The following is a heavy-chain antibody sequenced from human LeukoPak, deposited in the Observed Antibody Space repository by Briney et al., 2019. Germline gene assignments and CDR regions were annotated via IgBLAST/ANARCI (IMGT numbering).Heavy chain of an antibody. D-gene: IGHD3/OR15-3a*01. V-gene: IGHV3-23*01. CDR3: AKVAETFGLVDPFDY. CDR2: LSGSGGTT. Sequence: PGGSLRLSCTASGFTFSNYPMSWVRQVPGKGLEWVSALSGSGGTTYYADSVKGRFTISRDNSKNTLGLQMNNLRADDTAVYYCAKVAETFGLVDPFDYWGQGTLVTVSS. CDR1: GFTFSNYP. J-gene: IGHJ4*02.